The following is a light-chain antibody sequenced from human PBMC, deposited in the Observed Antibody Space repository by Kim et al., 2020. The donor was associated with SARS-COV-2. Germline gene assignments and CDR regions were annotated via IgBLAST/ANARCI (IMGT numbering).Light chain of an antibody. J-gene: IGLJ3*02. Sequence: GQSNTISCAGTSGIVCVYKFVSWYKKHPGKAPKHIIFNVSLRPSEVSNRFSGSKTGTTPSLTTSGLQAVKKSVFYCGSYTMGSIGVLGEGTRLTVL. CDR3: GSYTMGSIGV. V-gene: IGLV2-14*03. CDR2: NVS. CDR1: SGIVCVYKF.